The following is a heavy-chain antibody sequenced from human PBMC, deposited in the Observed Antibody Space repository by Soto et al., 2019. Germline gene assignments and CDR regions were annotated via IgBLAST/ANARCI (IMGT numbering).Heavy chain of an antibody. V-gene: IGHV4-4*07. Sequence: LSLTCTVSGGSINTFYWSWVRQPAGKGLEWIGRIFSSGSTSFNPSLESRVAMSVDTSKNHFSLNLSSVTAADMAVYYCAREGSYSAYNFAHGIQLWSFDFWGQGALVTVSS. D-gene: IGHD5-12*01. CDR2: IFSSGST. CDR3: AREGSYSAYNFAHGIQLWSFDF. J-gene: IGHJ4*02. CDR1: GGSINTFY.